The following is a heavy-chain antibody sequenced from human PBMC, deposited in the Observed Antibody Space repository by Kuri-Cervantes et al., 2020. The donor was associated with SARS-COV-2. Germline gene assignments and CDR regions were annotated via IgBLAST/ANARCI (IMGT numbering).Heavy chain of an antibody. J-gene: IGHJ4*02. V-gene: IGHV3-33*01. CDR1: GFTFSSYG. CDR3: ARDLVPAAMLDY. CDR2: IWYDGSNK. D-gene: IGHD2-2*01. Sequence: GRSLKISCAASGFTFSSYGMHWVRQAPGKGLEWVAVIWYDGSNKYYADSVKGRFTISRDNSKNTLYLQMNSLRAEDTAVYYCARDLVPAAMLDYWGQGTLVTVSS.